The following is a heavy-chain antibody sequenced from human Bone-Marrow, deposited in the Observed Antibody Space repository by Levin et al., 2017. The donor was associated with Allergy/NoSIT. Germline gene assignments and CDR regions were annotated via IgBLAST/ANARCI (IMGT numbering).Heavy chain of an antibody. Sequence: GGSLRLSCAASGFTFSSYGMHWVRQAPGKGLEWVAVIWYDGSNKYYADSVKGRFTISRDNSKNTLYLQMNSLRAEDTAVYYCAREDGERNYYYGMDVWGQGTTVTVSS. V-gene: IGHV3-33*01. CDR1: GFTFSSYG. CDR3: AREDGERNYYYGMDV. D-gene: IGHD4-17*01. J-gene: IGHJ6*02. CDR2: IWYDGSNK.